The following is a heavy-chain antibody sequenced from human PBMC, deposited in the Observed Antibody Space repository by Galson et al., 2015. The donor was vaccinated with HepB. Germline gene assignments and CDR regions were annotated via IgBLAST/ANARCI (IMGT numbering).Heavy chain of an antibody. CDR1: GVTFRSYA. D-gene: IGHD5-12*01. CDR3: ARKEIGGYGPDY. V-gene: IGHV1-69*06. Sequence: SVKVSCKASGVTFRSYAISWVRQAPGQGLEWMGGIIPFYETANYAQKFQGRVTINADKSTSTVYMEVSSLTSEDTAVYYCARKEIGGYGPDYWGQGTLVTVSS. CDR2: IIPFYETA. J-gene: IGHJ4*02.